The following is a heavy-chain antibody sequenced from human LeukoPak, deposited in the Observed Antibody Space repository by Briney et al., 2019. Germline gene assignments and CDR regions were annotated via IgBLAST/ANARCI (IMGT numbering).Heavy chain of an antibody. CDR1: GFTFDDYG. Sequence: GSLRLSCAASGFTFDDYGMSWVRQAPGKGLEWIGYIYYSGSTNYNPSLKSRVTISVDTSKNQFSLKLSSVTAADTAVYYCARGNGYTPLDYWGQGTLVTVSS. CDR3: ARGNGYTPLDY. CDR2: IYYSGST. V-gene: IGHV4-59*01. D-gene: IGHD5-24*01. J-gene: IGHJ4*02.